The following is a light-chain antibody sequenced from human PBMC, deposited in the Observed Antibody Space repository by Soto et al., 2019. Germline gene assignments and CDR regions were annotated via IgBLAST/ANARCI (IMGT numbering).Light chain of an antibody. CDR3: LQDYNYPWT. J-gene: IGKJ1*01. Sequence: EIVSTQSPGTLSLSPGETATLSCRASQSVSSSYLAWYQQKPGQAPRLLIYGASSRATGIPDRFSGSGSGTDFTLTISSLQPEDFATYYCLQDYNYPWTFGQGTKVDIK. CDR1: QSVSSSY. V-gene: IGKV3-20*01. CDR2: GAS.